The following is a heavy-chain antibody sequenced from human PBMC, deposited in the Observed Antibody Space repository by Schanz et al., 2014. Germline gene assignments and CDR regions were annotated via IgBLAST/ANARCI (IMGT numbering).Heavy chain of an antibody. CDR2: ISTSGST. CDR3: ATWRGDDSGGHGQFDY. Sequence: QVQLQESGPGLVKPSETLSLTCTVSGGSMSSFYWNWIRQPAGKGLEWIGRISTSGSTNYNPSLRSRVSMALGTSKTHFPRRLSSLTAADTAVYYCATWRGDDSGGHGQFDYWGQGALATVSS. D-gene: IGHD3-22*01. V-gene: IGHV4-4*07. CDR1: GGSMSSFY. J-gene: IGHJ4*02.